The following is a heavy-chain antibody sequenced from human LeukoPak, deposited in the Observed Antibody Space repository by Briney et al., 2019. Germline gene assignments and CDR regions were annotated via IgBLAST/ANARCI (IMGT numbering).Heavy chain of an antibody. J-gene: IGHJ6*03. V-gene: IGHV4-34*01. CDR1: GGSFSGYY. Sequence: SETLSLTCAVYGGSFSGYYWSWIRQPPGKGLEWIGEINHSGSTNYNPSLKSRVTISLDTSKNQFSLKLSSVTAADTAVYYCAGTTEGGYTYDYFYYYYMDVWGKGTTVTISS. CDR2: INHSGST. D-gene: IGHD5-18*01. CDR3: AGTTEGGYTYDYFYYYYMDV.